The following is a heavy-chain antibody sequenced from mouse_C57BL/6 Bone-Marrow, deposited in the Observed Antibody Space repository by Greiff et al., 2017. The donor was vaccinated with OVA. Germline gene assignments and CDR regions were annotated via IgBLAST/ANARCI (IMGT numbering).Heavy chain of an antibody. CDR2: IYPGRGST. V-gene: IGHV1-55*01. D-gene: IGHD1-1*01. Sequence: QVQLQQPGAELAKPGASVKMSCKASGYTFTSYWITWVKQRPGQGLAWIGDIYPGRGSTNYNEKFKSKATLTVDTSSSPAYMQLSSLTSEYAAVDDCAGGYCGSSWYFDVWGTGTATTVTS. CDR3: AGGYCGSSWYFDV. J-gene: IGHJ1*03. CDR1: GYTFTSYW.